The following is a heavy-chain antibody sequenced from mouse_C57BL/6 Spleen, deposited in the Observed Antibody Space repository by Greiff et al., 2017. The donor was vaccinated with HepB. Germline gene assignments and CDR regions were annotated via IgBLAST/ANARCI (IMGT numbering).Heavy chain of an antibody. Sequence: EVKLQQSGPVLVKPGASVKMSCKASGYTFTDYYMNWVKQSHGKSLEWIGVINPYNGGTSYNQKFKGKATLTVDKSSSTAYMELNSLTSEDSAVYYCARSGDSNFDYWGQGTTLTVSS. J-gene: IGHJ2*01. D-gene: IGHD2-5*01. CDR3: ARSGDSNFDY. V-gene: IGHV1-19*01. CDR2: INPYNGGT. CDR1: GYTFTDYY.